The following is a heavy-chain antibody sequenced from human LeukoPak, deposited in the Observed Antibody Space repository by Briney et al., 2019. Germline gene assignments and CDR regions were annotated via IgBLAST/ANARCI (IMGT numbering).Heavy chain of an antibody. CDR2: IYPGDSDT. Sequence: GESLKISCKGSGYSFTSYWIGWVRQMPGKGLEWMGIIYPGDSDTRYSPSFQGQVTISADKSISTAYLQWSSLKASDTAMYYCARSLVAYCGGDCPGYNYYYGMDVWGQGTTVTVSS. CDR1: GYSFTSYW. D-gene: IGHD2-21*02. J-gene: IGHJ6*02. V-gene: IGHV5-51*01. CDR3: ARSLVAYCGGDCPGYNYYYGMDV.